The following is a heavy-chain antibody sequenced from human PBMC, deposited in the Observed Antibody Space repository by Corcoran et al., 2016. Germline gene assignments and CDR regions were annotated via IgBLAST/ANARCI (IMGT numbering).Heavy chain of an antibody. CDR1: GYTFTSYY. CDR3: ARTRSRSSGWYGVLNY. Sequence: QVQLVQSGAEVKKPGASVKVSCKASGYTFTSYYMHWVRQAPGQGLEWMGIINPSGGSTSYAQKFQGRVTMTRDTSTSTVYMELSSLRSEDTAVYYCARTRSRSSGWYGVLNYWGQGNLVTVSS. D-gene: IGHD6-19*01. V-gene: IGHV1-46*01. CDR2: INPSGGST. J-gene: IGHJ4*02.